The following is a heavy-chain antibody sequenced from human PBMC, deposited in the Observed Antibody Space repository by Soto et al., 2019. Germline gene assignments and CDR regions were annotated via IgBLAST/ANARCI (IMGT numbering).Heavy chain of an antibody. Sequence: ASVKVSCKASGYTFTGYYMHWVRQAPGQGLEWMGWINPNSGGTNYAQKFQGRVTMTRDTSISTAYMELSRLRSDDTAVYYCARVGGYYYVNTFDYWGQGTLVNVSS. D-gene: IGHD3-22*01. CDR1: GYTFTGYY. CDR3: ARVGGYYYVNTFDY. CDR2: INPNSGGT. J-gene: IGHJ4*02. V-gene: IGHV1-2*02.